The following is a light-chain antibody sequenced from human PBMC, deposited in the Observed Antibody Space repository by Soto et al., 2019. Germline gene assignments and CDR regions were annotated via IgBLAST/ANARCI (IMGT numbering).Light chain of an antibody. J-gene: IGKJ1*01. CDR1: RHINGNY. V-gene: IGKV3-20*01. Sequence: EVVLTQSPGTRSLYPGERATLSCRASRHINGNYLGWYQLKRGQAPRLLIYGTSTRATGIPDRFSGSGSGTDFTLTISRLEPEDFAVYYCQQYGSSPWPFGQGSKVDI. CDR3: QQYGSSPWP. CDR2: GTS.